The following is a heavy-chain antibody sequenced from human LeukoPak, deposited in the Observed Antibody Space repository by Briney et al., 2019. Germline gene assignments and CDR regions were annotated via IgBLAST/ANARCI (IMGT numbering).Heavy chain of an antibody. Sequence: ASVKVSCKASGYTCTGYYMHWVRQAPGQGLEWMGWINPNSGGTNYAQKFQGRVTMTRDTSISTAYMELSRLRSDDTAVYYCANVDIVAPGFDPWGQGTLVTVSS. V-gene: IGHV1-2*02. CDR1: GYTCTGYY. D-gene: IGHD5-12*01. J-gene: IGHJ5*02. CDR2: INPNSGGT. CDR3: ANVDIVAPGFDP.